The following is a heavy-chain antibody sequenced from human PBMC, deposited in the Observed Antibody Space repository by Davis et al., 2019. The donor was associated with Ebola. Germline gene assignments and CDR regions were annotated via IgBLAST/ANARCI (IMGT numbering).Heavy chain of an antibody. J-gene: IGHJ5*02. Sequence: GESLKILCKGSGYSFTSYWIGWVRQMPGKGLEWMGIIQPGDSDTRYSPSFQGRVTISVDKSINTAHLQWSSLKASDTAIYYCARGRYTYGNNWFDPWGQGTLVTVSS. CDR2: IQPGDSDT. CDR3: ARGRYTYGNNWFDP. V-gene: IGHV5-51*01. CDR1: GYSFTSYW. D-gene: IGHD5-18*01.